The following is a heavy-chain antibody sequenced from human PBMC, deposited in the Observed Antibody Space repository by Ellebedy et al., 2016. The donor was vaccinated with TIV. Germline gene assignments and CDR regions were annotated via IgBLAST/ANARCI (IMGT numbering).Heavy chain of an antibody. CDR3: ARDGGNPRSWFFDL. J-gene: IGHJ2*01. Sequence: GESLKISCAASGFSFSNYVMHWVRQAPGKGLEWVAVVWSDGSNKYCIDSVKGRFTISRDNSKNTLYLQMNSLISDDTAVYYCARDGGNPRSWFFDLWGRGTLVTVSS. V-gene: IGHV3-33*01. CDR2: VWSDGSNK. D-gene: IGHD4-23*01. CDR1: GFSFSNYV.